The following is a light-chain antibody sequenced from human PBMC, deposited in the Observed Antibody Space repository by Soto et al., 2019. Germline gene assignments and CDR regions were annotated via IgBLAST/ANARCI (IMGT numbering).Light chain of an antibody. V-gene: IGKV3-15*01. CDR1: QSVSSN. CDR3: QQSNNWPYT. J-gene: IGKJ2*01. CDR2: GAS. Sequence: EIVMTQSPATLSVSPGERATLSCRASQSVSSNLAWYQQKPGQAPRLLFYGASTRATGIPARFSGSGSGTDFPLTISSLQSEHFAVSYCQQSNNWPYTFGQGTKLEIK.